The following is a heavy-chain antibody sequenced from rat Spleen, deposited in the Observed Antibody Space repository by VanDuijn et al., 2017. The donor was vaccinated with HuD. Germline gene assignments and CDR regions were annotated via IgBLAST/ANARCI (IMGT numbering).Heavy chain of an antibody. D-gene: IGHD5-1*01. V-gene: IGHV2S12*01. J-gene: IGHJ2*01. Sequence: QVHLKESGPGLVQSSQTLSLTCTVFGFSLTTNGVSWVRQPPGEGLEWVAAISSGGNTDYNSALKSRLSINRDTSKSKVFLKMNSLQTDDTAIYYCTRGGGSLDYWGQGVMVTVSS. CDR1: GFSLTTNG. CDR2: ISSGGNT. CDR3: TRGGGSLDY.